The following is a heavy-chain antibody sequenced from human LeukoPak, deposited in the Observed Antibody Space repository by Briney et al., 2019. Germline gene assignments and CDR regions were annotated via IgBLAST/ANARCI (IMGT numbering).Heavy chain of an antibody. D-gene: IGHD6-19*01. CDR1: GGSISNNY. V-gene: IGHV4-59*08. CDR3: ARYGGSGWVIDN. Sequence: PSETLSLTCTVSGGSISNNYWTWIRQPPGKGLEWIGYIYYTGATSYNPSLKSRVTISVDTSRNQFSLRLTSVTAADMAVYYCARYGGSGWVIDNWGQGTLVTVSS. CDR2: IYYTGAT. J-gene: IGHJ4*02.